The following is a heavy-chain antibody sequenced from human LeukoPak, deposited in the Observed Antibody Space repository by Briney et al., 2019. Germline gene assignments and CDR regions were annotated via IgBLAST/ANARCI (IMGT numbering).Heavy chain of an antibody. Sequence: ASVKVSCKASGYTFTSYGISWVRQAPGQGLEWMGWISAYNGNTNYAQKLQGRVTITADDPTSTAYMELSSLRSEDTAVYYCARGGTYTAMASDYWGQGTLVTVSS. CDR1: GYTFTSYG. CDR2: ISAYNGNT. D-gene: IGHD5-18*01. V-gene: IGHV1-18*01. J-gene: IGHJ4*02. CDR3: ARGGTYTAMASDY.